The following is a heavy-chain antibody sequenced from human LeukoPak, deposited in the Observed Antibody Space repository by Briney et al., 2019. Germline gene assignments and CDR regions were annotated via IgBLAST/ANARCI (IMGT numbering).Heavy chain of an antibody. CDR2: ITGGGIST. CDR3: AKDLVDTAMVTRYYYYGMDV. J-gene: IGHJ6*02. CDR1: GFTFSSYA. D-gene: IGHD5-18*01. Sequence: PGGSLRLSCAASGFTFSSYAMTWVRQAPGKGLEWVSGITGGGISTFYADSVKGRFTISRDNSKNTLYLQMNSLRAEDTAVYYCAKDLVDTAMVTRYYYYGMDVWGQGTTVTVSS. V-gene: IGHV3-23*01.